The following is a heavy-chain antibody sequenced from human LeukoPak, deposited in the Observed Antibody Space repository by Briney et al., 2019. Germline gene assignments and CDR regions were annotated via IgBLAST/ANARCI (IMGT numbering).Heavy chain of an antibody. CDR2: ISYDGSNK. CDR1: GFTFSSYG. Sequence: PGRSLRLSCAAPGFTFSSYGMHWVRQAPGKGLERVAVISYDGSNKYYADSVKGRFTISRDNSKNTLYLQMNSLRAEDTAVYYCAKPVGDYYDSSGYYFDYWGQGTLVTVSS. J-gene: IGHJ4*02. D-gene: IGHD3-22*01. V-gene: IGHV3-30*18. CDR3: AKPVGDYYDSSGYYFDY.